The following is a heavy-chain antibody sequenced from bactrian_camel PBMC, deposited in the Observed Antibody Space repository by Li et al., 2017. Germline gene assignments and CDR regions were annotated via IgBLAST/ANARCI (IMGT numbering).Heavy chain of an antibody. V-gene: IGHV3S54*01. CDR3: TQGVYWSTIGDIQRHQ. D-gene: IGHD8*01. J-gene: IGHJ4*01. Sequence: HVQLVESGGGSVNAGGSLTLSCVASGSGYISGTACMGWFRQVPGKEREGVAAIAPASGTTFYSDSVKGRFSISHVNANNTLHLQMNSLKPEDTAMYFCTQGVYWSTIGDIQRHQRGQGTQVTVS. CDR2: IAPASGTT. CDR1: GSGYISGTAC.